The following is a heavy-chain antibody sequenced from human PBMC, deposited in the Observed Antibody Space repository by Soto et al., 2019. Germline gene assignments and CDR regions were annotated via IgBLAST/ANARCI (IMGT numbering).Heavy chain of an antibody. CDR1: GYTFTDYY. CDR2: INPNTGGT. J-gene: IGHJ4*02. CDR3: SRGRVGDVLTGYFRSYFDS. D-gene: IGHD3-9*01. V-gene: IGHV1-2*02. Sequence: QVQLVQSGAEVKKPGASVKVSCKTSGYTFTDYYMHWVRQAPGQWLEWLGWINPNTGGTNSAQKFRGRVTMTRDTSLSTAYMELSRLTSDDTAVYYCSRGRVGDVLTGYFRSYFDSWGQGALVTVSS.